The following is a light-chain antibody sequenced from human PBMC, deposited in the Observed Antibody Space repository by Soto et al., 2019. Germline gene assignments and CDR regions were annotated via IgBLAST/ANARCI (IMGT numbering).Light chain of an antibody. CDR3: QQYDSLWT. CDR1: QGISSY. Sequence: VIWMTQSPSLLSASTGDRVTISCRMSQGISSYLAWYQQKPGKAPKLLIFDVSSLQSGVPSRFSGSGSGTDFTLTITSLQPDDIATYYCQQYDSLWTFGQGTKVDIK. V-gene: IGKV1D-8*03. J-gene: IGKJ1*01. CDR2: DVS.